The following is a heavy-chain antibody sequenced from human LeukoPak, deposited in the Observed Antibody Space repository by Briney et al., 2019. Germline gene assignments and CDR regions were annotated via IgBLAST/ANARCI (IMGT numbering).Heavy chain of an antibody. Sequence: SETLPLTCAVYGGSFSGYYWSWIRQPPGKGLEWIGEINHSGSTNYNPSLKSRVTISVDTSKNQFSLKLSSVTAADTAVYYCASLGCTNGVCYTWRLESDLGYGMDVWGQGTTVTVSS. CDR2: INHSGST. CDR3: ASLGCTNGVCYTWRLESDLGYGMDV. D-gene: IGHD2-8*01. CDR1: GGSFSGYY. V-gene: IGHV4-34*01. J-gene: IGHJ6*02.